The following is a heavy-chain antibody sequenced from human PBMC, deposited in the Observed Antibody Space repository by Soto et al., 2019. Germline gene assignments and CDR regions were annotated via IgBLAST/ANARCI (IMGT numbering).Heavy chain of an antibody. V-gene: IGHV3-48*01. CDR3: ARDSLFIYGSADHTDY. CDR2: ISSSSSTI. CDR1: GFTFSSYS. Sequence: GGSLRLSCAASGFTFSSYSMNWVRQAPGKGLEWVSYISSSSSTIYYEDSVKGRFTISRDNAKNSLYLQMNSLRAEDTAVYYCARDSLFIYGSADHTDYWGQGTLVTVSS. J-gene: IGHJ4*02. D-gene: IGHD3-10*01.